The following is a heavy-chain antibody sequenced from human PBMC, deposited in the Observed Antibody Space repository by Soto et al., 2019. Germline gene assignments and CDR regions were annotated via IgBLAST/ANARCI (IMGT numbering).Heavy chain of an antibody. D-gene: IGHD2-15*01. Sequence: QVQLVESGGGVVQPGRSLRLSCAASGFTFSSYGMHWVRQAPGKGLEWVAVISYDGSNKYYADSVKGRFTISRDNSKNTLYLQMNSLRAEDTAVYYCAKDLTDIVVVVAADVDYGMDVWGQGTTVTVSS. CDR3: AKDLTDIVVVVAADVDYGMDV. V-gene: IGHV3-30*18. CDR2: ISYDGSNK. CDR1: GFTFSSYG. J-gene: IGHJ6*02.